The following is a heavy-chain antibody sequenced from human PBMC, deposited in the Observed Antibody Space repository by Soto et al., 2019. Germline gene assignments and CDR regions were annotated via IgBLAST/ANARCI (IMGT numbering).Heavy chain of an antibody. Sequence: QVQLVESGGGVVQAGTSLRLSCATSGFSFRNHAMHWVRQAPGKGLEWVAQIWFDGSKKNYAYSVKGRFTISRDNSKDMFYVQMDGLRVEDTAVYYCSRDGQQLAPYTMDVWGQGTTVTVSS. V-gene: IGHV3-33*01. D-gene: IGHD6-13*01. CDR2: IWFDGSKK. CDR3: SRDGQQLAPYTMDV. CDR1: GFSFRNHA. J-gene: IGHJ6*02.